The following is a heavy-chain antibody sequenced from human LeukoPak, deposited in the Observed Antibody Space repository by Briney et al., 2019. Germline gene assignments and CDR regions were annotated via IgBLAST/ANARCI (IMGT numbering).Heavy chain of an antibody. J-gene: IGHJ4*02. CDR2: ISAYNGNT. Sequence: ASVKVSCKASGYTFTSYGISWVRQAPGQGLEWMGWISAYNGNTNYAQKFQGRVTITRDTSASTAYMELSSLRSDDTAVYYCARDGRGPDGPGIAVAGTMGFDYWGQGTLVTVSS. D-gene: IGHD6-19*01. CDR3: ARDGRGPDGPGIAVAGTMGFDY. CDR1: GYTFTSYG. V-gene: IGHV1-18*01.